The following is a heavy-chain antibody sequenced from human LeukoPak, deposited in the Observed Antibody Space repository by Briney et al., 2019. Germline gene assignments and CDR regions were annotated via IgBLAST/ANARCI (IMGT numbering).Heavy chain of an antibody. CDR1: GFTFSKHG. CDR2: IYHDGTNK. Sequence: GGSLRLSCASSGFTFSKHGTHWVRQAPGKGLEWVAVIYHDGTNKYYAHSVKGRFTISRDNSKDTLFLQMNSLRGEDTAVYFCAREDDGFDIWGQGTPVTVSS. CDR3: AREDDGFDI. J-gene: IGHJ3*02. V-gene: IGHV3-33*01.